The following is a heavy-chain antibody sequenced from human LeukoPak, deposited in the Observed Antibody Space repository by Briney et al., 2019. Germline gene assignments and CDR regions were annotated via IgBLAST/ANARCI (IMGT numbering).Heavy chain of an antibody. V-gene: IGHV3-30*18. J-gene: IGHJ6*02. CDR1: GFTFSSYV. D-gene: IGHD2-2*01. CDR3: AKRSSISRRDMDV. Sequence: GGSLRLSCAASGFTFSSYVMHWVRQAPGKGLEWVAVISYDGSNKYYADSVKGRFTISRDNSKNTLYLQMNSLRAEDTAVYYCAKRSSISRRDMDVWGQGTTVTVSS. CDR2: ISYDGSNK.